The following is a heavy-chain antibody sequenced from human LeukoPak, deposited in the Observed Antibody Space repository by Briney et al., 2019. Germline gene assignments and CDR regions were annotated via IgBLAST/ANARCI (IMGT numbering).Heavy chain of an antibody. CDR3: ARDTTMIVVVPGY. D-gene: IGHD3-22*01. CDR2: INPNSGGT. CDR1: GYTFTGYY. Sequence: ASVKVSCKASGYTFTGYYMHWVRQAPGQGLEWMGWINPNSGGTNYAQKFQGGVTMTRDTSITTAYMELSSLRSDDTAVYYCARDTTMIVVVPGYWGQGTLVTVSS. J-gene: IGHJ4*02. V-gene: IGHV1-2*02.